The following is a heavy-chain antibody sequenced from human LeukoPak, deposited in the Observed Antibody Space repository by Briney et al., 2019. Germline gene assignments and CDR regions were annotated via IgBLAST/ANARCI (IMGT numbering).Heavy chain of an antibody. CDR3: ARDTATGLDV. CDR2: INSDGSST. Sequence: GGSLRLSCAASGFTFDDHTMHWVRQAPGKGLVWVSRINSDGSSTNQADSVKGRFTISRDNAKKALYLQMNSLRVEDTAVYFCARDTATGLDVWGQGTTVTVSS. D-gene: IGHD2-21*02. CDR1: GFTFDDHT. J-gene: IGHJ6*02. V-gene: IGHV3-74*01.